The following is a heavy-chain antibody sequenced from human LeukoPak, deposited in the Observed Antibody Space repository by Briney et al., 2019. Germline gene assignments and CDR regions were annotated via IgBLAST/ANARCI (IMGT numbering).Heavy chain of an antibody. D-gene: IGHD3-10*01. CDR3: VRDTYGSGSYSFDY. Sequence: GGSLRLSCAASGFTFSSYAMSWVRQAPGKGLEWVSALSGSGGSTYYADSVKGRFTISRDNFMNTLYLQMNSLRAEDTAVYYCVRDTYGSGSYSFDYWGQGTLVTVSS. CDR1: GFTFSSYA. CDR2: LSGSGGST. J-gene: IGHJ4*02. V-gene: IGHV3-23*01.